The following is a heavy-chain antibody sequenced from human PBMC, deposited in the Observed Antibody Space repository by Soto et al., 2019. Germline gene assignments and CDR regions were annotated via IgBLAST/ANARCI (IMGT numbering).Heavy chain of an antibody. CDR3: ARHREMANFDY. CDR2: IYYSGST. Sequence: SETLSLTCTVSGGSIISSSYYWGWIRQPPGKGLEWIGSIYYSGSTYYNPSLKSRVTISVDTSKNQFSLKLSSVTAADTAVYYCARHREMANFDYWGQGTLVTVS. V-gene: IGHV4-39*01. D-gene: IGHD5-12*01. J-gene: IGHJ4*02. CDR1: GGSIISSSYY.